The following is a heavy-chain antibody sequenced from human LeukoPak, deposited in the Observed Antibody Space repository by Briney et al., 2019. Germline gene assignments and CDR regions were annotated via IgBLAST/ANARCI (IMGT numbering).Heavy chain of an antibody. J-gene: IGHJ6*03. Sequence: GGSLRLSCAASGFTFSSYAMHWVRQAPGKGLEYVSAISSNGGSTYYANSVKGRFTISRDNSKNTLYLQMGSLRSEDTAVYYCARAQGPLPHAYSYYYMHLWDKGTMVT. CDR3: ARAQGPLPHAYSYYYMHL. CDR1: GFTFSSYA. CDR2: ISSNGGST. D-gene: IGHD2-21*01. V-gene: IGHV3-64*01.